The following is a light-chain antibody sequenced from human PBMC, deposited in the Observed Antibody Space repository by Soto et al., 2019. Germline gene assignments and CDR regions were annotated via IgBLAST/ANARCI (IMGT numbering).Light chain of an antibody. CDR2: GAV. CDR1: QSISSK. CDR3: QQYHTWPPLT. V-gene: IGKV3-15*01. J-gene: IGKJ4*01. Sequence: EIVMTQSPPTLSVSPGESATLSCWASQSISSKLAWYQLRPGQAPRLLIYGAVTRATGVPARFSGSGSGTEFTLTITSLQSEDFAVYYCQQYHTWPPLTFGGGTKVEIK.